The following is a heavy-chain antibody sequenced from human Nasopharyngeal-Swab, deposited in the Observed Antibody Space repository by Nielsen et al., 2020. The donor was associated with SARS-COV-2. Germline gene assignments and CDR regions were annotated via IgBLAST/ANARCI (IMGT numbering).Heavy chain of an antibody. D-gene: IGHD3-10*01. Sequence: GESLKISCAASGFTFSSYWMSWVRQAPGKGLEWVANIKQDGSEKYYVDSVKGRFTISRDNAKNSPYLQMNSLRAEDTAVYYCAREEITMVRGVIILDWFDPWGQGTLVTVSS. V-gene: IGHV3-7*01. CDR1: GFTFSSYW. CDR2: IKQDGSEK. CDR3: AREEITMVRGVIILDWFDP. J-gene: IGHJ5*02.